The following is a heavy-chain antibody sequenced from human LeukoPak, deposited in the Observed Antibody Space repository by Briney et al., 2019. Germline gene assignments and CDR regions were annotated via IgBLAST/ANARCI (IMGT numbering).Heavy chain of an antibody. J-gene: IGHJ6*02. Sequence: GGSLRLSCAASGFTFSNYAMNWVRQAPGKGLEWVSGLSSSGGSTYSADSVKGRFTISRDNSKNTLYLQMNSLRAEDTAVYYCAKEDSPPQTSLYGMDVWGQGTTVTVSS. CDR1: GFTFSNYA. CDR3: AKEDSPPQTSLYGMDV. D-gene: IGHD1-7*01. CDR2: LSSSGGST. V-gene: IGHV3-23*01.